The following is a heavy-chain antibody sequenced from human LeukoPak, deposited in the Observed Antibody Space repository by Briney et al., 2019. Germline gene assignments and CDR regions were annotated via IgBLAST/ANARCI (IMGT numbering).Heavy chain of an antibody. J-gene: IGHJ6*02. V-gene: IGHV1-69*01. Sequence: SVKVSCKVSGGTFSSYAISWVRQAPGQGLEWMGGIIPIFGTANYAQKFQGRVTITADESTSTAYMELCSLRSEDTAVYYCARRAVIKWVPAATTGYYYYGMDVWGQGTTVTVSS. CDR3: ARRAVIKWVPAATTGYYYYGMDV. D-gene: IGHD2-2*01. CDR1: GGTFSSYA. CDR2: IIPIFGTA.